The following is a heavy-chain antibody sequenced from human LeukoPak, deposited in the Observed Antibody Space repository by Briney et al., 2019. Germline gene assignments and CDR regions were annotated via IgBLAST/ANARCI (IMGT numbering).Heavy chain of an antibody. V-gene: IGHV3-30*02. D-gene: IGHD3-10*01. CDR3: AKDRDTMVRDYFDY. J-gene: IGHJ4*02. CDR1: GFTFSNYG. CDR2: IRFDGSNK. Sequence: PGGSLRLSCAASGFTFSNYGMHWVRQAPGKGLEWVAFIRFDGSNKYYADSVKGRFTISRDNSKNTLYLQMNSLRAEDTAVYYCAKDRDTMVRDYFDYWGQGTLVTVSS.